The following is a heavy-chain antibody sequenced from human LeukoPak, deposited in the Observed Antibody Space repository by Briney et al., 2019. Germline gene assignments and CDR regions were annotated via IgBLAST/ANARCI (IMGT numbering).Heavy chain of an antibody. CDR2: IYYSGST. D-gene: IGHD5-18*01. J-gene: IGHJ5*02. Sequence: SETLSLTCTVSGGSISSYYWSWIRQPPGKGLEWIGYIYYSGSTNYNPSLKSRLTISVDTSKNQFSLKLSSVTAADTAVYYCATEARGYSYGPNHWGQGTLVTVSS. CDR1: GGSISSYY. CDR3: ATEARGYSYGPNH. V-gene: IGHV4-59*12.